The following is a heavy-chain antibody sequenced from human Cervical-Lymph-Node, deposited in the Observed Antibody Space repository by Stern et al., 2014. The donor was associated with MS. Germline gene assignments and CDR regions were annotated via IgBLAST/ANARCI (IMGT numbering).Heavy chain of an antibody. CDR1: GDTFSSYA. J-gene: IGHJ4*02. V-gene: IGHV1-69*06. CDR2: ITPVFGTT. D-gene: IGHD1-26*01. Sequence: VHLVESGAEVKKPGSSVKVSCKASGDTFSSYAINWVRQVPGQGLEWMGGITPVFGTTNYAQKFQGRVTITADKSTNTAYMELMTLRSEDTAVYYCARGGGLVGYFDYWGQGPLVSVSS. CDR3: ARGGGLVGYFDY.